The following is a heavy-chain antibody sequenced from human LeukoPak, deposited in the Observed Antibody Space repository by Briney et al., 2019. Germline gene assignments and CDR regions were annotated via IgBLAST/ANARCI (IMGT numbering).Heavy chain of an antibody. CDR1: GYSFTSYW. J-gene: IGHJ6*04. V-gene: IGHV5-51*01. D-gene: IGHD6-13*01. CDR2: IYPGDSDT. CDR3: ARSIAAAGTSVSLYGMDV. Sequence: RGESPKISCKGSGYSFTSYWIGWVRQMPGKGLEWMGIIYPGDSDTRYSPSFQGQVTISADKSISTAYLQWSSLKASDTAMYYCARSIAAAGTSVSLYGMDVWGKGTTVTVSS.